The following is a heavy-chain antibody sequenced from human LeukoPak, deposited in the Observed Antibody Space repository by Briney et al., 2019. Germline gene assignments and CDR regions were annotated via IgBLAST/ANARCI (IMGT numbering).Heavy chain of an antibody. V-gene: IGHV3-23*01. CDR3: AKTPPVRGVYYYYYMDV. CDR2: ISSSGGSI. J-gene: IGHJ6*03. D-gene: IGHD3-10*01. CDR1: GFTFSNYA. Sequence: GGSLRLSCAASGFTFSNYAMSWVRQAPGKGLEWVSGISSSGGSIYYADSEKGRFTISRDNSKNTLYLQMNSLRAEDTAVYYCAKTPPVRGVYYYYYMDVWGKGTTVTISS.